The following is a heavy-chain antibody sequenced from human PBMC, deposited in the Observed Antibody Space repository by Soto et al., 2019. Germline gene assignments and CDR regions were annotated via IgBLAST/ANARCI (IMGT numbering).Heavy chain of an antibody. V-gene: IGHV1-3*01. Sequence: QVQLVQSGAEVKKPGASVKVSCKASGYTFTSYAMHWVRQAPGQRLDWMGWINAGNGNTKYSQKFQGRVTITSDTSASTAEMELSSMRSEDTAVYYCAFGYCSSTSCYFDYYYGMDVWGQGTTVTVSS. J-gene: IGHJ6*02. CDR1: GYTFTSYA. CDR2: INAGNGNT. D-gene: IGHD2-2*01. CDR3: AFGYCSSTSCYFDYYYGMDV.